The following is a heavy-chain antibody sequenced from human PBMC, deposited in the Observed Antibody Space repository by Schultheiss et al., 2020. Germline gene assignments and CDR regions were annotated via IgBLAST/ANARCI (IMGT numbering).Heavy chain of an antibody. CDR1: GFTFSSYG. V-gene: IGHV3-7*01. D-gene: IGHD3-22*01. CDR2: INKDGSEI. J-gene: IGHJ5*01. CDR3: ARGRQWLLPNNWFDS. Sequence: GGSLRLSCAASGFTFSSYGMHWVRQAPGKGLEWVANINKDGSEIYYVDSVKGRFTISRDNAKNSLYLQMNSLRAEDTAVYYCARGRQWLLPNNWFDSWGQGTLVIVYS.